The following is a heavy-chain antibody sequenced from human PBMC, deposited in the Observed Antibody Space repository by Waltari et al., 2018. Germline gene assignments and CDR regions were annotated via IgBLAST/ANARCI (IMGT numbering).Heavy chain of an antibody. CDR1: GFTFDSYA. D-gene: IGHD1-1*01. CDR3: ARDSWNNIWHRDY. J-gene: IGHJ4*02. CDR2: INGGGSTT. V-gene: IGHV3-23*01. Sequence: EVQLLESGGDLVQPGESLRLSCAASGFTFDSYAMSWVRQAPGRGLEWVSTINGGGSTTFYAGSVKGRFTVSRDNSKNTLYLQINSLRVDDTAVYYCARDSWNNIWHRDYWGQGTLVTVSS.